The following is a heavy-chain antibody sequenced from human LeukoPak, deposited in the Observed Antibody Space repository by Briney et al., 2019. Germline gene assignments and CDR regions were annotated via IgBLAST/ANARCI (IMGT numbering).Heavy chain of an antibody. D-gene: IGHD2-15*01. CDR3: AGIKDILGWFDP. CDR2: IRYDGSNK. CDR1: GFTFSGSA. Sequence: GGSLRLSCAASGFTFSGSAMHWGRQAPGKGVGGGAFIRYDGSNKYFADSVKGRFTISRDNSKNTLYLQMNSLRAEDTAVYYCAGIKDILGWFDPWGQGTLVTVSS. V-gene: IGHV3-30*02. J-gene: IGHJ5*02.